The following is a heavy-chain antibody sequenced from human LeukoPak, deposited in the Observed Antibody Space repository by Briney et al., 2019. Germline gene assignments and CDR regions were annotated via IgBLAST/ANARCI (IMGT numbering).Heavy chain of an antibody. D-gene: IGHD5-18*01. V-gene: IGHV3-23*01. CDR3: VKRSMVTSGYFDY. CDR1: GFTFSSYS. Sequence: GGSLRLSCAASGFTFSSYSMTWVRQAPGEGLEWVAAITGSRGDTDYADSVRGRFSISRDDSRDTLFLQMNGLRAEDTAVYYCVKRSMVTSGYFDYWGQGTLVTVSS. J-gene: IGHJ4*02. CDR2: ITGSRGDT.